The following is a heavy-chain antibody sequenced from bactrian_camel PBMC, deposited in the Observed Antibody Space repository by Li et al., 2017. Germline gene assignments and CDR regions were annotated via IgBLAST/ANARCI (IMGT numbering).Heavy chain of an antibody. Sequence: VQLVESGGGLVQPGGSLTLSCIESGNTYSATYIGWFRQSPGKQREGVAILYFRGSSVHGDTTYYPDSVKGRFTISKDNAKNILYHQMDSLKREDTAIYYCATERRLQCPYRVADFGYWGQGTQVTVS. CDR1: GNTYSATY. J-gene: IGHJ6*01. CDR2: LYFRGSSVHGDTT. V-gene: IGHV3S54*01. CDR3: ATERRLQCPYRVADFGY. D-gene: IGHD2*01.